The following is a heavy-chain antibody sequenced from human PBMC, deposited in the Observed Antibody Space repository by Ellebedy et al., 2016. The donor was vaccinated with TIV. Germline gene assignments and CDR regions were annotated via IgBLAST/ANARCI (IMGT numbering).Heavy chain of an antibody. J-gene: IGHJ6*02. D-gene: IGHD1-14*01. V-gene: IGHV3-15*01. CDR3: TTKDSETNRDQYYYYYYGMDV. CDR1: GFTFSSYA. CDR2: IKSKTDGGTT. Sequence: GESLKISXAASGFTFSSYAMSWVRQAPGKGLVWVGRIKSKTDGGTTDYAAPVKGRFTISRDDSKNTLYLQMNSLKTEDTAVYYCTTKDSETNRDQYYYYYYGMDVWGQGTTVTVSS.